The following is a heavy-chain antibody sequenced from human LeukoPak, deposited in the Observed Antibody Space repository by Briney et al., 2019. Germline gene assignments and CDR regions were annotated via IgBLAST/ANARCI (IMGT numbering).Heavy chain of an antibody. J-gene: IGHJ4*02. CDR1: GFTFSSYS. D-gene: IGHD2-15*01. CDR3: ARDSKVVGAAPFDS. CDR2: ISSSSNYI. V-gene: IGHV3-21*01. Sequence: PGGSLRLSCAGSGFTFSSYSMNWVRQAPGKGLEWVSSISSSSNYIYYADSLKGRFTISRDNAKNSLYLQMNSLRAEDTAVYYCARDSKVVGAAPFDSWGQGTLVTVSS.